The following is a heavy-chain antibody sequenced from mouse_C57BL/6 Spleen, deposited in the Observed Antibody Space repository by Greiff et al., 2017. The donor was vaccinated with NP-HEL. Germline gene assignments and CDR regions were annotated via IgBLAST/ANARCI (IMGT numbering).Heavy chain of an antibody. Sequence: QVTLKESGPGILQPSQTLSLTCSFSGFSLSTFGMGVGWIRQPSGMGLEWLAHIWWDDDKYYTPALKSRLTISKDTSKNQVFLKMANVDTADTATYYCARIKTTVVADYWGQGTTLTVSS. V-gene: IGHV8-8*01. D-gene: IGHD1-1*01. CDR1: GFSLSTFGMG. J-gene: IGHJ2*01. CDR3: ARIKTTVVADY. CDR2: IWWDDDK.